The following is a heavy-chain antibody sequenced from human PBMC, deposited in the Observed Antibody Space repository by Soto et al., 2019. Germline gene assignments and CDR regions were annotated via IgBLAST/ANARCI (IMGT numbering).Heavy chain of an antibody. D-gene: IGHD5-18*01. V-gene: IGHV3-23*01. J-gene: IGHJ4*02. CDR3: ARWGGYSYGRGSYFDY. Sequence: EVQLLESGGGLVQPGGSLRLSCAASGFTFSSYAMSWVRQAPGKGLEWVSAISGSGGSTYYADSVKGRFTISRDNSKNTLYLQMNSLRAEDTAVYYCARWGGYSYGRGSYFDYWGQGTLVTVSS. CDR1: GFTFSSYA. CDR2: ISGSGGST.